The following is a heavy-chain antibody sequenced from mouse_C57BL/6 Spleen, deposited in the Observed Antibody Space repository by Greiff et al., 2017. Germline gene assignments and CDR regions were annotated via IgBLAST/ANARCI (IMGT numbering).Heavy chain of an antibody. CDR3: AREENYIGFAY. J-gene: IGHJ3*01. Sequence: QVQLQQSGAELVRPGTSVKVSCKASGYAFTNYLIEWVKQRPGQGLEWIGVINPGSGGTNYNEKFKGKATLTADKSSSTAYMQLSSLTSEDSAVYFCAREENYIGFAYWGQGTLVTVSA. CDR1: GYAFTNYL. V-gene: IGHV1-54*01. D-gene: IGHD2-12*01. CDR2: INPGSGGT.